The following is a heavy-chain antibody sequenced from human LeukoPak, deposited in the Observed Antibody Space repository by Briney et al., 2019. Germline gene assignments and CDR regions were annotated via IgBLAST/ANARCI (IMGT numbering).Heavy chain of an antibody. V-gene: IGHV7-4-1*02. J-gene: IGHJ6*03. Sequence: EASVKVSCKASGYTFTSYAMNWVRQAPGQGLEWMGWINTNTGNPTYAQGFTGRSVFSLDTSVSTAYLQISSLKAEDTAVYYCARDSPVVVPAALTGYYYYMDVWGKGTTVTVSS. D-gene: IGHD2-2*01. CDR2: INTNTGNP. CDR3: ARDSPVVVPAALTGYYYYMDV. CDR1: GYTFTSYA.